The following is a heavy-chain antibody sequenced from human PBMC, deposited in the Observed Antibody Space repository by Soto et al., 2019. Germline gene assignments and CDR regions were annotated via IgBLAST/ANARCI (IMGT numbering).Heavy chain of an antibody. D-gene: IGHD3-22*01. CDR2: ISYDGSNK. Sequence: GGSLRLSCAASGFTFSSYAMHWVRQAPGKGPEWVAVISYDGSNKYYADSVKGRFTISRDNSKNTLYLQMNSLRAEDTAVYYCARGGITMIAPSRAPAYGMDVWGQGTTVTVS. V-gene: IGHV3-30-3*01. CDR1: GFTFSSYA. J-gene: IGHJ6*02. CDR3: ARGGITMIAPSRAPAYGMDV.